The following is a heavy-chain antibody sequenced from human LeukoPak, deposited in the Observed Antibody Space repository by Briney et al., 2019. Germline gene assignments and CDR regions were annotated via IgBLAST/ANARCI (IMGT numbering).Heavy chain of an antibody. CDR1: GFTFSDYY. V-gene: IGHV3-11*01. D-gene: IGHD6-13*01. CDR2: ISSSGSTI. J-gene: IGHJ4*02. Sequence: TGGSLRLSCAASGFTFSDYYMSWIRQAPGKGLEWVSYISSSGSTIYYADSVKGRFTISRDNAKNSLYLQMNSLRAEDTAVYYCATHGIAAAGTIDYWGQGALVTVSS. CDR3: ATHGIAAAGTIDY.